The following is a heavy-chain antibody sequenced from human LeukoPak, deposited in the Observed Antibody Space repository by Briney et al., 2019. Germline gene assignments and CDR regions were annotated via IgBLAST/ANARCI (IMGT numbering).Heavy chain of an antibody. J-gene: IGHJ4*02. CDR1: GASITSYY. CDR3: AEGRSYSDY. V-gene: IGHV4-59*08. CDR2: IYYRGGP. Sequence: SETLSLTCSVSGASITSYYWSWIRQSPGKGLEWIGYIYYRGGPDYNPSLKSRVTISIDTSKSQFSLKLTSVTAADTAVYYCAEGRSYSDYWGQGTLVTVSS.